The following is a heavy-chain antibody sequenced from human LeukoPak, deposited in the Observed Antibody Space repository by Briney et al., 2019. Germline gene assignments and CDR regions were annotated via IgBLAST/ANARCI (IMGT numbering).Heavy chain of an antibody. CDR3: AKARGIYDNTGPDH. D-gene: IGHD3-22*01. V-gene: IGHV1-2*02. Sequence: GASVKVSCKASGYTFTGYYMHWLRQAPGQGLEWMGWINPNSGGTNYAQKFQGRVTMTRDTSISTAYMEMSRLRPDDTAVYYCAKARGIYDNTGPDHWGQGTLVTVSS. CDR2: INPNSGGT. CDR1: GYTFTGYY. J-gene: IGHJ4*02.